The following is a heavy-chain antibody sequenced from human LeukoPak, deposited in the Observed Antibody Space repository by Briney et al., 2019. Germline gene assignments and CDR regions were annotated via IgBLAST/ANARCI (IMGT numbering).Heavy chain of an antibody. D-gene: IGHD3-3*01. CDR2: IYYSGST. CDR3: ARLYYDFWSGYSGNWFDP. V-gene: IGHV4-61*05. CDR1: GGSISSSSYY. J-gene: IGHJ5*02. Sequence: SETLSLTCIVSGGSISSSSYYWSWIRQPPGKGLEWIGYIYYSGSTNYNPSLKSRVTISVDTSKNQFSLKLSSVTAADTAVYYCARLYYDFWSGYSGNWFDPWGQGTLVTVSS.